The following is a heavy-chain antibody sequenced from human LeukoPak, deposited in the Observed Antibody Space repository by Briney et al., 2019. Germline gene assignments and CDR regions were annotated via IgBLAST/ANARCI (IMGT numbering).Heavy chain of an antibody. CDR1: GFTVSSNY. D-gene: IGHD5-12*01. V-gene: IGHV3-74*01. Sequence: PGGSLRLSCAASGFTVSSNYMSWVRQAPGKGLVWVSRINGDGGSANYADSVKGRFTISRDNAKNTLYLQMNSLRAEDTAVHYCARGGYSGYSWGQGTLVTVSS. CDR3: ARGGYSGYS. CDR2: INGDGGSA. J-gene: IGHJ4*02.